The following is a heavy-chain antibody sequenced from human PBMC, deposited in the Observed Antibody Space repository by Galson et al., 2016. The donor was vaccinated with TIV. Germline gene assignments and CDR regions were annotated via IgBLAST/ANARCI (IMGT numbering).Heavy chain of an antibody. CDR3: AKCRNTAMDTHYYYYGMDV. J-gene: IGHJ6*02. D-gene: IGHD5-18*01. CDR2: IIPLFGEA. Sequence: SVKVSCKASGGTFSSFVVTWVRQAPGQGLEWMGGIIPLFGEAHYAQKFQGRVTISADESTSTVFMELRSLRSGDTAVYYCAKCRNTAMDTHYYYYGMDVWGQGTTVTVS. CDR1: GGTFSSFV. V-gene: IGHV1-69*13.